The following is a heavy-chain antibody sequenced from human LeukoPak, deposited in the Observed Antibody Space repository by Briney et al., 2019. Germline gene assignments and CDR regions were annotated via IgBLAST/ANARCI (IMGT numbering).Heavy chain of an antibody. V-gene: IGHV3-74*01. CDR3: ARRYCSSTSCPAGFQH. CDR2: INSDGSST. D-gene: IGHD2-2*01. CDR1: GFTFSGYW. J-gene: IGHJ1*01. Sequence: PGGSLRLSCAASGFTFSGYWMHWVRQAPGKGLVWVSRINSDGSSTSYADSVKGRFTISRDNAKNTLYLQMNSLRAEDTAVYYCARRYCSSTSCPAGFQHWGQGTLVTVSS.